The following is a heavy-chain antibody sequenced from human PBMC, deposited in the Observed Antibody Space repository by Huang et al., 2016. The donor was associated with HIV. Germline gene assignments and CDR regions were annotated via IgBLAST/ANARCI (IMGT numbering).Heavy chain of an antibody. CDR1: GGSFSGYS. J-gene: IGHJ6*03. CDR2: INQSEST. Sequence: QVQLQQWGAGLLRPSETLSLTCAVYGGSFSGYSGTWIRQPPGKGLEWIGEINQSESTNYTPPLKSRVTISVDTSRNQFSLTLTSVTAADTAVYYCARGHGGYYYYYMDVWGKGTTVTVSS. V-gene: IGHV4-34*01. D-gene: IGHD3-3*01. CDR3: ARGHGGYYYYYMDV.